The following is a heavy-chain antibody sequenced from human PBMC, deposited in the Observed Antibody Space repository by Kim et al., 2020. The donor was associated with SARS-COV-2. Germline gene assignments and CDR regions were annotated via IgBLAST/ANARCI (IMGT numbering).Heavy chain of an antibody. CDR3: ARGHYLIMDV. D-gene: IGHD1-26*01. V-gene: IGHV4-30-2*05. Sequence: TYYNPSLKSRVTISIDTSKNQFSLKLSSVTAADTAVYYCARGHYLIMDVWGQGTTVTVSS. J-gene: IGHJ6*02. CDR2: T.